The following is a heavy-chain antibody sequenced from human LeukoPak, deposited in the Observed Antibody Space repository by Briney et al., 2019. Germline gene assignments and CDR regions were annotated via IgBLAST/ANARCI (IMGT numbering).Heavy chain of an antibody. J-gene: IGHJ6*03. Sequence: SETLSLTCAVSGGSISSGGYSWSWIRQPPGKGLEWIGYIYYSGSTYYNPSLKSRVTISVDTSKNQFSLKLSSVTAADTAVYYCARGSAVAGYYYYYYMDVWGKGITVSVSS. CDR1: GGSISSGGYS. D-gene: IGHD6-19*01. V-gene: IGHV4-30-4*07. CDR3: ARGSAVAGYYYYYYMDV. CDR2: IYYSGST.